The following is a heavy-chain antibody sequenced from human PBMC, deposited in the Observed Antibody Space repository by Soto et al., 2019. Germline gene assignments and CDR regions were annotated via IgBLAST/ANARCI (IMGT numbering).Heavy chain of an antibody. D-gene: IGHD3-22*01. CDR1: GFTFSSYD. V-gene: IGHV3-13*01. Sequence: GGSLRLSCAASGFTFSSYDMQWVRQVTGKGLEWVSSIGKGGDTYYAGSVKGRFTISRENAKNSLYLQMSSLRAGDTAVYYCARDNHFDGYSSYHAFDNWGQGALVTVSS. J-gene: IGHJ4*02. CDR3: ARDNHFDGYSSYHAFDN. CDR2: IGKGGDT.